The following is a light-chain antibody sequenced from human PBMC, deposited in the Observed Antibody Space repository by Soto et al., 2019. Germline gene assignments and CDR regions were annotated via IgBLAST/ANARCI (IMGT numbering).Light chain of an antibody. CDR3: AAWDDSLNGQV. Sequence: QSVLTQPPSASGTPGQRVTISCSGSSSNIGSNTVNWYQPLPGTAPKLLIYSNNQRPSGVPDRFSGSKSGTSASLAISGLQSEDEADYYCAAWDDSLNGQVFGGGTTLTVL. CDR2: SNN. J-gene: IGLJ3*02. V-gene: IGLV1-44*01. CDR1: SSNIGSNT.